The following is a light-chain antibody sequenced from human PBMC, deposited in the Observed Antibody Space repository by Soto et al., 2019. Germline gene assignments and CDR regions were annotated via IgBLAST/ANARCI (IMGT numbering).Light chain of an antibody. CDR1: QSVSSS. CDR2: DAS. CDR3: QQRSNWPLT. J-gene: IGKJ4*01. V-gene: IGKV3-11*01. Sequence: IVLPQSPCTLSLSPGERSTLSCRASQSVSSSLVWYQQRPGQAPRLLIYDASNRATGIPARFSGSGSGTDFTLTISSLEPEDFAVYYCQQRSNWPLTFGGGTKVDIK.